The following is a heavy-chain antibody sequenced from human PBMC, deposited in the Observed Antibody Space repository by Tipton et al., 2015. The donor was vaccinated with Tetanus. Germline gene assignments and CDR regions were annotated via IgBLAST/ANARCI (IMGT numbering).Heavy chain of an antibody. CDR1: GGSINSYY. D-gene: IGHD3-10*01. CDR3: ARTGWFGHMPAFDS. Sequence: TLSLTCTVSGGSINSYYWSWLRLPPGKALEWIGYIHYTGSTNYNPSLKSRVTLSSDTSKAQFSLKLISVTPADTAIYYCARTGWFGHMPAFDSWGLGTLVTASS. J-gene: IGHJ4*02. CDR2: IHYTGST. V-gene: IGHV4-59*01.